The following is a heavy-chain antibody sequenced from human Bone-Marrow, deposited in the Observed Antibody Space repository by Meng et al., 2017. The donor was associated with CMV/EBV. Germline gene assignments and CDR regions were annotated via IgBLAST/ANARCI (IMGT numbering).Heavy chain of an antibody. CDR2: ISGSGGST. Sequence: GESLKISCAASGFTVSSNYMSWVRQAPGKGLEWVSAISGSGGSTYYADSVKGRFTISRDNSKNTLYLQINSLRAEDTAVYYCAREPGGYDDYWGQGTLVTVSS. D-gene: IGHD5-12*01. V-gene: IGHV3-23*01. CDR3: AREPGGYDDY. CDR1: GFTVSSNY. J-gene: IGHJ4*02.